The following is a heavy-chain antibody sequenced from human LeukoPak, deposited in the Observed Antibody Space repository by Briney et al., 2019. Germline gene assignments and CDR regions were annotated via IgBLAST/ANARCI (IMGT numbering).Heavy chain of an antibody. CDR1: GGSFSGYY. CDR2: INHSGST. D-gene: IGHD6-13*01. Sequence: PSETLSLTCAVYGGSFSGYYWSWIRQPPGKGLEWIGEINHSGSTNYNPSLKSRVTISVDTSKNQLSLKLSSVTAADTAVYYCARLSQLVPSYWGQGTLVTVSS. CDR3: ARLSQLVPSY. J-gene: IGHJ4*02. V-gene: IGHV4-34*01.